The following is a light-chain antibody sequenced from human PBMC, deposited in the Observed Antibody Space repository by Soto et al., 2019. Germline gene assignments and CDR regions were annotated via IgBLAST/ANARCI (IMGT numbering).Light chain of an antibody. CDR1: QSVSSSY. CDR3: QQYGRSPLT. J-gene: IGKJ4*02. Sequence: IVLTQSPGTLSLSPGERATLSCRASQSVSSSYLAWYQQKPGQAPRLLIYGASSRATGIPDRFSGSGSGTDFTLTISRLEPEDFAVYYCQQYGRSPLTVGGGTNEEI. V-gene: IGKV3-20*01. CDR2: GAS.